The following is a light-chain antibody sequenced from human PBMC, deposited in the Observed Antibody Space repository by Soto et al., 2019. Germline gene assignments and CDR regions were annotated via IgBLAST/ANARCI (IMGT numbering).Light chain of an antibody. Sequence: EIVLTQSPATLSLSPGERATLSCRASQSVFTSLAWFQQKPGQAPKLLISDTSNRASGIPARFSGSGSGTDFTLTISSLEPEDFAVYYCQQRNSWPLTFGGGTKVDNK. V-gene: IGKV3-11*01. J-gene: IGKJ4*01. CDR3: QQRNSWPLT. CDR1: QSVFTS. CDR2: DTS.